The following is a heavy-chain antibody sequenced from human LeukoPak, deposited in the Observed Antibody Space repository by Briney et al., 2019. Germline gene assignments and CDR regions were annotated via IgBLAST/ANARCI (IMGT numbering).Heavy chain of an antibody. Sequence: PGGSLRLSCAASGFTFSRDWMHWVRQAPGKGLVWVSRINSDGSITSYADSVKGLLTISRDNSKNTLYLQMNSLRAEDTAVYYCARDSHSYGPGRFDYWGQGTLVTVSS. CDR2: INSDGSIT. CDR3: ARDSHSYGPGRFDY. J-gene: IGHJ4*02. V-gene: IGHV3-74*01. D-gene: IGHD5-18*01. CDR1: GFTFSRDW.